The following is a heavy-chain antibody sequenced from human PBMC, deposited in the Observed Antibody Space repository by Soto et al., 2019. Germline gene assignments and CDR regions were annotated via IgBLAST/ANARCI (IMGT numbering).Heavy chain of an antibody. D-gene: IGHD2-15*01. Sequence: QVQLVQSGIEVKNPCASVKVSCKASGYAFTSFGISWVRQGPGQWLGWMGWTVANNGYTKYAQNLQGRVTLITDTSTSTDYMELRSLMYDDTAVYYCARCSGGTCYASYAFDIWGQGTMVTVSS. V-gene: IGHV1-18*01. CDR1: GYAFTSFG. CDR3: ARCSGGTCYASYAFDI. CDR2: TVANNGYT. J-gene: IGHJ3*02.